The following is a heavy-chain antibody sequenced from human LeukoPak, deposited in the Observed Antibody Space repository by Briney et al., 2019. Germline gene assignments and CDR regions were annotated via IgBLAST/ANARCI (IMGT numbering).Heavy chain of an antibody. CDR3: AKDPFIAAAGTGYYYMDV. J-gene: IGHJ6*03. Sequence: GGSLRLSCAASRFTFSSYVMTWVRQAPGKGLGWVSGISDSGGNTYYADSVKGRFTISRDNSKNTLYLQMNSLRAEDTAVYYCAKDPFIAAAGTGYYYMDVWGKGTTVTISS. CDR2: ISDSGGNT. V-gene: IGHV3-23*01. D-gene: IGHD6-13*01. CDR1: RFTFSSYV.